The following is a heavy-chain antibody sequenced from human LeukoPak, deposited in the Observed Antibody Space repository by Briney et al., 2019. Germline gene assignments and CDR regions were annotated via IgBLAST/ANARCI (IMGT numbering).Heavy chain of an antibody. D-gene: IGHD2-15*01. Sequence: SETLSLTCAVYGGSFSGYYWSWIRQPPGKGLEWIGEINHSGSTNYNPSLKSRVTISVDTSKNQFSLKLSSVTAADTAVYYCARDQYCSGGSCYYWFDPWGQGTLVTVSS. CDR3: ARDQYCSGGSCYYWFDP. CDR2: INHSGST. CDR1: GGSFSGYY. J-gene: IGHJ5*02. V-gene: IGHV4-34*01.